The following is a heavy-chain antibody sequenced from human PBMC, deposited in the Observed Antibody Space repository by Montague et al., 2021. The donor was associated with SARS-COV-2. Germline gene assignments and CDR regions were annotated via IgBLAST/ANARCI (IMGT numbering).Heavy chain of an antibody. CDR2: IKEDGSVR. CDR1: GFTFSSQW. D-gene: IGHD3-22*01. J-gene: IGHJ4*02. CDR3: ARDPGYYYDSSGLIDY. V-gene: IGHV3-7*01. Sequence: SLRLSCAASGFTFSSQWMSWVRQAPGKGLEWVANIKEDGSVRQYADSVKGRFTISRDNAKNSLLLQMNSLRVEDTAVYYCARDPGYYYDSSGLIDYWGQGTLVTVSS.